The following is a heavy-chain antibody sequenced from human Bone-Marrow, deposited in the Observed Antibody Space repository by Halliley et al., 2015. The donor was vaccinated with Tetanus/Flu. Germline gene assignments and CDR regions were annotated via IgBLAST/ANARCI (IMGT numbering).Heavy chain of an antibody. D-gene: IGHD2-21*02. CDR2: KSNSAGGTV. CDR3: ITDGGISCGGDCPDIES. J-gene: IGHJ5*01. Sequence: KSNSAGGTVDYAAPVRGRFTMSRDDSTNTLFLEMNSLKTEDTGVYFCITDGGISCGGDCPDIESWGQGTLVTVSS. V-gene: IGHV3-15*01.